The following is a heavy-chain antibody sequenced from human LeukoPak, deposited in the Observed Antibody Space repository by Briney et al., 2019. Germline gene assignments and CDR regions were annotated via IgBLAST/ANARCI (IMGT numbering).Heavy chain of an antibody. CDR3: ARDSGSGSNDY. D-gene: IGHD1-26*01. V-gene: IGHV1-3*01. CDR1: GYTFTSYA. CDR2: ISAGNGNT. Sequence: ASVKVSCKASGYTFTSYAIHWVRQAPGQRLEWMGWISAGNGNTKYSQNFQGRVTFISNTSATTAFVELSSLRSEDAAVYYCARDSGSGSNDYWGQGTLVTVSS. J-gene: IGHJ4*02.